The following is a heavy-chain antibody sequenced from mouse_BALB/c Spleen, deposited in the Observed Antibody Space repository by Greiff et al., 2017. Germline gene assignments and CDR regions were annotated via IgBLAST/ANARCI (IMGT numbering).Heavy chain of an antibody. V-gene: IGHV10-1*02. J-gene: IGHJ1*01. D-gene: IGHD1-1*01. Sequence: EVQVVESGGGLVQPKGSLKLSCAASGFTFNTYAMNWVRQAPGKGLEWVARIRSKSNNYATYYADSVKDRFTISRDDSQSMLYLQMNNLKTEDTAMYYCVRPPYYYGSDWYFDVWGAGTTVTVSS. CDR2: IRSKSNNYAT. CDR1: GFTFNTYA. CDR3: VRPPYYYGSDWYFDV.